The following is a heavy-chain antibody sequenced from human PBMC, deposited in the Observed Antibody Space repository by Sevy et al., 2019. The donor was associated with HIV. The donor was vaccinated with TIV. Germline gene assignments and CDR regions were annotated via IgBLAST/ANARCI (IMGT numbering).Heavy chain of an antibody. D-gene: IGHD6-19*01. CDR1: GGSISSYY. Sequence: SETLSLTCTVSGGSISSYYWSWIRQPPGKGLEWIGYIYYSGSTNYNPSLKSRVTISVDTSKNQFSLKLSSVTAADTAVYYCAISAPADGAVAGTGYYYYMDVWGKRTTVTVSS. CDR2: IYYSGST. CDR3: AISAPADGAVAGTGYYYYMDV. V-gene: IGHV4-59*01. J-gene: IGHJ6*03.